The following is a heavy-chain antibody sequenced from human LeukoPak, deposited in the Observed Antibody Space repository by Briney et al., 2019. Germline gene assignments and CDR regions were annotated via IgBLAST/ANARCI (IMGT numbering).Heavy chain of an antibody. CDR1: GFTFSSYE. J-gene: IGHJ4*02. CDR2: ISSSGSTI. D-gene: IGHD3-10*01. CDR3: ARLRGPMVRGDR. Sequence: GGSLRLSCAASGFTFSSYEMNWVRQAPGKGLEWVLYISSSGSTIYYADSVKGRFTISRDNAKNSLYLQMNSLRAEDTAVYYCARLRGPMVRGDRWGQGTLVTVSS. V-gene: IGHV3-48*03.